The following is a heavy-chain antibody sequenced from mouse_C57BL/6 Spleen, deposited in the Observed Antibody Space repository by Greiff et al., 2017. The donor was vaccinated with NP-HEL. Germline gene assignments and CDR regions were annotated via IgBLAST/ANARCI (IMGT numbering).Heavy chain of an antibody. J-gene: IGHJ1*03. V-gene: IGHV1-26*01. CDR2: INPNNGGT. D-gene: IGHD2-4*01. CDR3: ARYYDYDYWYFDV. CDR1: GDTFTDYY. Sequence: EVQLQQSGPELVKPGASVKISCKASGDTFTDYYMNWVKQSHGKSLEWIGDINPNNGGTRYNQKFKGKATLTVDKSSSTAYMELRSLTSEDSAVYYCARYYDYDYWYFDVWGTGTTDTVSS.